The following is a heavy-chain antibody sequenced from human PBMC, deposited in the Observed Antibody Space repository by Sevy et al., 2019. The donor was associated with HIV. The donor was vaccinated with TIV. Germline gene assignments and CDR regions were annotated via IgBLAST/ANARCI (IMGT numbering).Heavy chain of an antibody. Sequence: GGSLRLSCAASGFTFSSYAMHWDRQAPGKGLEWVAVISYDGSNKYYADSVKGRFTISRDNSKNTLYLQMNSLRAEDTAVYYCARDQYYDSSGSPYFDYWGQRTLVTVSS. J-gene: IGHJ4*02. V-gene: IGHV3-30-3*01. D-gene: IGHD3-22*01. CDR3: ARDQYYDSSGSPYFDY. CDR1: GFTFSSYA. CDR2: ISYDGSNK.